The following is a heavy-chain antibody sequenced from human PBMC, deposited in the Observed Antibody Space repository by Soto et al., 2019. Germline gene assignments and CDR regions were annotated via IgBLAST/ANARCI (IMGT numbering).Heavy chain of an antibody. J-gene: IGHJ6*02. D-gene: IGHD3-10*01. V-gene: IGHV1-69*01. CDR3: AVAAVREIMAKESSGMAV. CDR1: GGTLSDYA. CDR2: IMPTVDSA. Sequence: QVQLVQSGAEVKTPGSSVKVSCKASGGTLSDYAISWVRQAPGQGLEWMGGIMPTVDSANYAQNFQGRLTIYADESTSTANLELSSLRSDDTAVYYCAVAAVREIMAKESSGMAVWGQGTTVIVSS.